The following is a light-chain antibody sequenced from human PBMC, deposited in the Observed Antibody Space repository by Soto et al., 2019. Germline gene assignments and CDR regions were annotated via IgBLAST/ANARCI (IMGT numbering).Light chain of an antibody. CDR3: LQRYNWPLT. Sequence: EIVLTQSPATLSLSPGEGATLSCRASQSISSYLAWYQQKPGQAPRLLIYDASNRATGIPARFSGSGSGTDFTLTISSLDPEDFAVYYCLQRYNWPLTFGGGTKVEIK. CDR1: QSISSY. J-gene: IGKJ4*01. CDR2: DAS. V-gene: IGKV3-11*01.